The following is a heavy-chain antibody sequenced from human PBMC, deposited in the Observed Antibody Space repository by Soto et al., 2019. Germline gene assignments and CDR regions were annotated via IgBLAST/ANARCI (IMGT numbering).Heavy chain of an antibody. D-gene: IGHD5-18*01. J-gene: IGHJ5*02. CDR2: IIPIFGTA. CDR1: GGTFSSYA. CDR3: ARSGGLVTYGYNWFDP. V-gene: IGHV1-69*12. Sequence: QVQLVQSGAEVKKPGSSVKVSCKASGGTFSSYAISWVRQAPGQGLEWMGGIIPIFGTANYAQKFQGRVPITADESTTTAYMELSSLGSEDTAVYYCARSGGLVTYGYNWFDPWGQGTLVTVSS.